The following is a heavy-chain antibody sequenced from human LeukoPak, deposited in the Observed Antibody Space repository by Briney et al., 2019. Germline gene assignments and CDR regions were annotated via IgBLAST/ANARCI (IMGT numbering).Heavy chain of an antibody. CDR2: IYHSGST. CDR1: GGSISSGGYS. V-gene: IGHV4-30-2*01. D-gene: IGHD3-22*01. CDR3: ARAPPYYYDSSGYFDY. J-gene: IGHJ4*02. Sequence: SETLSLTCAVSGGSISSGGYSWSWIRQPLGKGLEWIGYIYHSGSTYYNPSLKSRVTISVDRSKNQFSLKLSSVTAADTAVYYCARAPPYYYDSSGYFDYWGQGTLVTVSS.